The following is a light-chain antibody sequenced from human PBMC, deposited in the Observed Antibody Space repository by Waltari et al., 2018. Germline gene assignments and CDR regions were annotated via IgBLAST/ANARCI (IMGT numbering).Light chain of an antibody. CDR3: ASWDDTLGGIL. V-gene: IGLV1-44*01. CDR1: NSNIGNNP. J-gene: IGLJ3*02. CDR2: SND. Sequence: QSVLSQSPSASATPGQRVALSCSCGNSNIGNNPVNWYYHLPGTAPKLLIYSNDQRPSGVPDRFSGSKSGTSASLAISGLQSGDEGDYYCASWDDTLGGILFGGGTRLTVL.